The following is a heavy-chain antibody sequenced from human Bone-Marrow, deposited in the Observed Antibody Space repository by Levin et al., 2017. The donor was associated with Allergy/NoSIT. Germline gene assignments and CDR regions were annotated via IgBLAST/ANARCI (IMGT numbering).Heavy chain of an antibody. CDR2: ISATTGYT. D-gene: IGHD6-13*01. Sequence: GESLKISCAASGFIFSDYYMSWVRQVPGKGLEWVSYISATTGYTSYIDSVEGRFTISRDNTKNLLYLQMDSLRVEDTGVFYCARVSGYSSRWTLLDHWGRGTLVTVSS. CDR1: GFIFSDYY. J-gene: IGHJ4*02. V-gene: IGHV3-11*03. CDR3: ARVSGYSSRWTLLDH.